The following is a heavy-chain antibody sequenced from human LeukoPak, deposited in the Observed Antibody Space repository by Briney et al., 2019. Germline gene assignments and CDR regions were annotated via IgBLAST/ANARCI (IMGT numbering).Heavy chain of an antibody. D-gene: IGHD3-22*01. CDR1: GGTFSSYT. J-gene: IGHJ4*02. V-gene: IGHV1-69*02. Sequence: SVKVSCKASGGTFSSYTLSWVRQAPGQGLEWMGRIIPILGITNYTQKFQGRVTITADKSTTTAYMELNSLRSEDTAVYYCARVADNSGYTFDSWGQGTLVTVSS. CDR3: ARVADNSGYTFDS. CDR2: IIPILGIT.